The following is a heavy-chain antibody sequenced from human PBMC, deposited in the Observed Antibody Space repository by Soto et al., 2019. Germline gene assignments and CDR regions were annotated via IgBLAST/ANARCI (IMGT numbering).Heavy chain of an antibody. CDR3: VRCYCIVGSCYACWHFDL. J-gene: IGHJ2*01. CDR2: ISASTSNT. D-gene: IGHD2-15*01. CDR1: GYTFSDYA. Sequence: QVQLVQSEDEVKKPGASVRVSCQASGYTFSDYALSWVRQAPGQGLEWMGWISASTSNTYQAHNFQGRVIMTLDTSTNTAYMELRILRSADRVVYYCVRCYCIVGSCYACWHFDLWGRGTLVTVSS. V-gene: IGHV1-18*01.